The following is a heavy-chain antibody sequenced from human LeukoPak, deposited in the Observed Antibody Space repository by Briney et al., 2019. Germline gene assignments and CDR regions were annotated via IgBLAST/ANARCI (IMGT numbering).Heavy chain of an antibody. CDR2: ISSSGSTI. CDR1: GFTVSSNY. D-gene: IGHD2-15*01. Sequence: GGSLRLSCAASGFTVSSNYMSWVRQAPGKGLEWISCISSSGSTIYYADSVKGRFTISRDNAKNSLYLQMNSLRAEDTAVYYCARGRVVVALYYFDYWGQGTLVTVSS. J-gene: IGHJ4*02. V-gene: IGHV3-11*01. CDR3: ARGRVVVALYYFDY.